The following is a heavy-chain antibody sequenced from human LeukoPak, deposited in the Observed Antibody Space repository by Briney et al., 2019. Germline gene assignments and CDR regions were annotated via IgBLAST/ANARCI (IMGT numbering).Heavy chain of an antibody. J-gene: IGHJ6*02. CDR3: AKVMKGQWLEGSYYYYGMDV. Sequence: GGSLRLSCAASGFTFSSYAMSWVRQAPGKGLEWVSAISGSGGSTYYADSVKGRFTISRDNSKNTLYLQMNSLRAEDTAVYYCAKVMKGQWLEGSYYYYGMDVWGQGTTVTVSS. D-gene: IGHD6-19*01. CDR2: ISGSGGST. CDR1: GFTFSSYA. V-gene: IGHV3-23*01.